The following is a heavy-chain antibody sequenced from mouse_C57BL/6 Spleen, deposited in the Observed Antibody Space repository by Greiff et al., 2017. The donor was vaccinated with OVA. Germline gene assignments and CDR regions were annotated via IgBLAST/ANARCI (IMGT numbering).Heavy chain of an antibody. CDR2: IWSGGST. CDR3: ARKSLYEYPFAY. D-gene: IGHD2-4*01. Sequence: VKLEESGPGLVQPSQSLSITCTVSGFSFTSYGVHWVRQSPGKGLEWLGVIWSGGSTDYNAAFISRLSISKDNSKSQVFFKMSSLQADDTAIYYCARKSLYEYPFAYWGQGTLVTVSA. V-gene: IGHV2-2*01. CDR1: GFSFTSYG. J-gene: IGHJ3*01.